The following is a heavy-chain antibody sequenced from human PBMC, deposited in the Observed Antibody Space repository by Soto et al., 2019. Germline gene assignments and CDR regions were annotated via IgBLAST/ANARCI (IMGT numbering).Heavy chain of an antibody. D-gene: IGHD2-2*01. V-gene: IGHV5-51*01. CDR1: GYSFTSYW. CDR2: IYPGDSEI. CDR3: ASSPRGYCSSTSCRELGNYYGMDV. J-gene: IGHJ6*02. Sequence: PGESLKISCKGSGYSFTSYWIGWVRQMPGKGLEWMGIIYPGDSEIRYSPSFEGQVTISADKSISTAYLQWSSLKASDTAMYYCASSPRGYCSSTSCRELGNYYGMDVWGQGTTVTVSS.